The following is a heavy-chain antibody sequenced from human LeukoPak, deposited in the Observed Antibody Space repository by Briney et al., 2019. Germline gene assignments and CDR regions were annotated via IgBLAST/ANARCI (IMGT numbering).Heavy chain of an antibody. CDR1: GFTFSDYY. V-gene: IGHV3-11*03. D-gene: IGHD3-22*01. J-gene: IGHJ4*02. CDR2: ISGSSSDT. CDR3: ARYSFDGSDYLLDY. Sequence: PGGSLRLFCAASGFTFSDYYMTWIRQAPGRGLEWVSYISGSSSDTNYADSVKGRFTISRDNAKNSLSLQMNSRSADDTALYYCARYSFDGSDYLLDYWGQGTLVAVSS.